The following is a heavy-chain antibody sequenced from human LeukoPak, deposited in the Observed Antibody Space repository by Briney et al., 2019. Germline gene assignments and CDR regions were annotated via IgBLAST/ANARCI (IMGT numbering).Heavy chain of an antibody. J-gene: IGHJ4*02. CDR3: ATIGGGRFDY. Sequence: SVKVSCKASGGTFSSHAIGWVRQAPGQGLEWMGGIIPIFGTANYAQKFQGRVTIIADKSTSTAYLELSSLRCEDTAVYYCATIGGGRFDYWGQGTLVTVSS. D-gene: IGHD3-16*01. V-gene: IGHV1-69*06. CDR2: IIPIFGTA. CDR1: GGTFSSHA.